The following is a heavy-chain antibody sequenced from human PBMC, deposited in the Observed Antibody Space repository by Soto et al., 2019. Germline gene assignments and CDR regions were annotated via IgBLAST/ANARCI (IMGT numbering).Heavy chain of an antibody. Sequence: EVQLVESGGGLVQPGGSLRLSCAGSGFTFSNYWMHWVRQAPGKGLEWVSRIDNDGLTDYADSVRGRFTISRDKAENTLSLQMNSLRPEDAAVYYCVRDSHGACWGQGTLVTFSS. J-gene: IGHJ4*02. D-gene: IGHD4-17*01. CDR3: VRDSHGAC. CDR1: GFTFSNYW. CDR2: IDNDGLT. V-gene: IGHV3-74*01.